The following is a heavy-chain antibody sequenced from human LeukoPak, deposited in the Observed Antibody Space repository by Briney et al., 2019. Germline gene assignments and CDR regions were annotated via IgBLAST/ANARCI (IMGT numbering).Heavy chain of an antibody. CDR1: GYIFTNYW. CDR3: ARQSNYYDSSGYYYLPDY. Sequence: GESLKISCKGSGYIFTNYWIGWVRQMPGKGLEWMGIIYPGDSDTRYSPSFQGQVTISADKSISTAYLQWSSLKASDTAMYYCARQSNYYDSSGYYYLPDYWGQGTLVTVSS. V-gene: IGHV5-51*01. CDR2: IYPGDSDT. J-gene: IGHJ4*02. D-gene: IGHD3-22*01.